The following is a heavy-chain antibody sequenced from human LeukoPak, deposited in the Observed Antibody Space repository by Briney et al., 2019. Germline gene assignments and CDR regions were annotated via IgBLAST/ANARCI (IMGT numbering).Heavy chain of an antibody. J-gene: IGHJ4*02. CDR3: ASFVYDYVWGSYRFDY. V-gene: IGHV4-39*07. CDR1: GGSISSNGYY. Sequence: SETLSLTCTVSGGSISSNGYYWAWFRQPPGKGLEWIGSIYYSGGTYYNPSLKSRVTISIDTSKNQFSLKLRSVTAADTAVYYCASFVYDYVWGSYRFDYWGQGTLVTVSS. CDR2: IYYSGGT. D-gene: IGHD3-16*02.